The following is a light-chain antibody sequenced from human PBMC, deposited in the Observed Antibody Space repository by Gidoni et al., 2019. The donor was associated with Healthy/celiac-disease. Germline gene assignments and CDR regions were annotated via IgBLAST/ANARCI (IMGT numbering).Light chain of an antibody. CDR1: SSNIGNNY. V-gene: IGLV1-51*02. CDR2: ENN. Sequence: QSVLTQPPSVSAPPGQKVTLTCSGRSSNIGNNYVSWYQQLPGTAPKLLIYENNKRPSGSPDRCSGSKSGTSATLGITGLQAGDEADYYCGTWDSSLSAGWVFGGGTKLTVL. CDR3: GTWDSSLSAGWV. J-gene: IGLJ2*01.